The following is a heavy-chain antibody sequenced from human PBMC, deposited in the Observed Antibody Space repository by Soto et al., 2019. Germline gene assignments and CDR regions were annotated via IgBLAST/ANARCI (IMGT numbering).Heavy chain of an antibody. CDR3: ARYSGYGGVDYYYGMDV. Sequence: LSLTCPVSGGSITTGGSYWGWIRQPPGKGLEWIGSIHHSGSTYYSPSLKSRSTTSVDTSKNQFSLRLTSVTAADTAVYYCARYSGYGGVDYYYGMDVWGQGTTVTVSS. D-gene: IGHD5-12*01. CDR1: GGSITTGGSY. J-gene: IGHJ6*02. V-gene: IGHV4-39*01. CDR2: IHHSGST.